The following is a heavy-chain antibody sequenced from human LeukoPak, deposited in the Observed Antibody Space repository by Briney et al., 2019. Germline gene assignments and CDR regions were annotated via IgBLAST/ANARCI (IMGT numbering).Heavy chain of an antibody. Sequence: GGSLRLSCAASGFTFNSYSMNWVRQAPGKGLEWVSAISGSGGSTYYADSVKGRFTISRDNSKNTLYLQMNSLRAEDTAVYYCAKRGGYDPYWYFDLWGRGTLVTVSS. CDR1: GFTFNSYS. CDR2: ISGSGGST. CDR3: AKRGGYDPYWYFDL. J-gene: IGHJ2*01. V-gene: IGHV3-23*01. D-gene: IGHD5-12*01.